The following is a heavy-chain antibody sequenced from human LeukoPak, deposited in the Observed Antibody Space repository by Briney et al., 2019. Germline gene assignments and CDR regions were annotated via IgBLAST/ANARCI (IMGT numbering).Heavy chain of an antibody. CDR1: GDSLTSYY. CDR3: ARGGYSYGPDGDFDY. Sequence: SETLSLTCTVSGDSLTSYYWSWIRQPPGKGLEWIGYVYYTGKTDFNPSLKSRVTISVDTSKNQFSLKLSSVTAADTAVYYCARGGYSYGPDGDFDYWGQGTLVTVSS. CDR2: VYYTGKT. V-gene: IGHV4-59*01. J-gene: IGHJ4*02. D-gene: IGHD5-18*01.